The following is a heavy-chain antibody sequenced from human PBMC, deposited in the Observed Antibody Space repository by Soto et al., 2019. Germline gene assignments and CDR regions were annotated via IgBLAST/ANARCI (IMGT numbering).Heavy chain of an antibody. D-gene: IGHD3-3*01. CDR2: IYYSGTT. Sequence: QLQLQESGPGLVKPSETLSLTCSVSDDSISSNNYYWGWIRQPPGKGLEWIGSIYYSGTTYFNPSLRSRVNISIDTSKNHFSLQVSSVTAADTAVYYCARQAGGITIFGGWFDPWGQGILVTVSS. J-gene: IGHJ5*02. CDR3: ARQAGGITIFGGWFDP. CDR1: DDSISSNNYY. V-gene: IGHV4-39*01.